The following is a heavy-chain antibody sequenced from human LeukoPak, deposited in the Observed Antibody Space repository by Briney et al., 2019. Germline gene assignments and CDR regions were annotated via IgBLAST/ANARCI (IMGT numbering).Heavy chain of an antibody. D-gene: IGHD4-23*01. CDR1: GYTFTGYY. J-gene: IGHJ3*02. CDR3: ATPTVGTSRFDGFDI. V-gene: IGHV1-2*02. Sequence: ASVKVSCKASGYTFTGYYMHWVRQAPGLGLEWMGWINPNSGGTNYAQSFQGRVTMTRDTSISTAYMELSRLRSDDTAVYYCATPTVGTSRFDGFDIWGQGTMVTVSP. CDR2: INPNSGGT.